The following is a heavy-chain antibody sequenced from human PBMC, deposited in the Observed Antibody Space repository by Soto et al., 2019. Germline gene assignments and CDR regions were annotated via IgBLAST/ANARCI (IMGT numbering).Heavy chain of an antibody. J-gene: IGHJ4*02. Sequence: SETLSLTCTVSGGSISSGGHYWGWTRQPPGKGLEWIGSIYYRGTTYYNPSLMSRVSISVDTSNNQFSLKLNSLTAADTAVYYCARHKDTSNRHHVPDYRGQGTLDTGSS. CDR3: ARHKDTSNRHHVPDY. V-gene: IGHV4-39*01. CDR1: GGSISSGGHY. D-gene: IGHD2-2*01. CDR2: IYYRGTT.